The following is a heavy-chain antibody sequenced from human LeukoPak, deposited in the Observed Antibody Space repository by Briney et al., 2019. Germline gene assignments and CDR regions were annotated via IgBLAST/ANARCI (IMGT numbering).Heavy chain of an antibody. D-gene: IGHD4-23*01. CDR1: GFTFSSYG. CDR3: AKRSDYGGDWNYFDY. J-gene: IGHJ4*02. V-gene: IGHV3-23*01. CDR2: ISSSGGST. Sequence: QPGGSLRLSCAASGFTFSSYGMSWVRQAPGKGLEWVSAISSSGGSTYYADSVKGRFTISRDNSKNTLYLQMNSLRAEDTAVYYCAKRSDYGGDWNYFDYWSQGTLVTVSS.